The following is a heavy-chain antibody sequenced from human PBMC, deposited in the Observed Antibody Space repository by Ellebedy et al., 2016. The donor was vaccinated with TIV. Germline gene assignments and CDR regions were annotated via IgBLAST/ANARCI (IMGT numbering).Heavy chain of an antibody. V-gene: IGHV3-66*01. Sequence: GESLKISCTASGFTVSSNYLSWVRQAPGKGLEWVSVIYRGGKTYHADSVKGRFNISRDISKNTLYLQMNSLRAEDTAVYYCARDLREGCSGANCYSDAFDIWGQGTMVTVSS. CDR2: IYRGGKT. CDR3: ARDLREGCSGANCYSDAFDI. CDR1: GFTVSSNY. D-gene: IGHD2-15*01. J-gene: IGHJ3*02.